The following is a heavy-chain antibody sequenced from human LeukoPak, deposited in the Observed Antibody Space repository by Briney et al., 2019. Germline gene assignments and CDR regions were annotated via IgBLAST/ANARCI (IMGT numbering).Heavy chain of an antibody. V-gene: IGHV3-48*03. J-gene: IGHJ6*03. CDR1: GFDFSRYG. Sequence: GGSLRLSCAASGFDFSRYGMTWVRQAPGKGLEWVSYISSSGSTIYYADSVKGRFTISRDNAKNSLYLQMNSLRAEDTAVYYCARDGVWFGESRNYYYYYMDVWGKGTTVTISS. D-gene: IGHD3-10*01. CDR2: ISSSGSTI. CDR3: ARDGVWFGESRNYYYYYMDV.